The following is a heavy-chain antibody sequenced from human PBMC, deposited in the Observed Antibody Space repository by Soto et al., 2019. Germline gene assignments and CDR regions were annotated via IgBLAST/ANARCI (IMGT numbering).Heavy chain of an antibody. D-gene: IGHD6-13*01. J-gene: IGHJ6*02. CDR2: ISGSGGST. V-gene: IGHV3-23*01. CDR1: GFTFSSYA. CDR3: AEDLHSSRSPEYYHYYGMDV. Sequence: PGGSLRLSCAASGFTFSSYAMSWVRQAPGKGLEWVSAISGSGGSTYYADSVKGRFTISRDNSKNTLYLQMNSLRAEDTAVYYCAEDLHSSRSPEYYHYYGMDVWGQGTTVTVSS.